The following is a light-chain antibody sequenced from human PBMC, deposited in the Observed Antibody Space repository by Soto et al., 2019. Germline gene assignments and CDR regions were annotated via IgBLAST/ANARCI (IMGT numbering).Light chain of an antibody. V-gene: IGKV3-20*01. Sequence: EFVLRQGTGTLSLSHGERATLSCSASQSISNTYLAWNQQKPGEAPRLLIYGTSNRATGIPDRFSGSGSGTDFTLTISKLEPEDFAVYYCQHFGSSMITFGQGHDWRL. CDR2: GTS. J-gene: IGKJ5*01. CDR3: QHFGSSMIT. CDR1: QSISNTY.